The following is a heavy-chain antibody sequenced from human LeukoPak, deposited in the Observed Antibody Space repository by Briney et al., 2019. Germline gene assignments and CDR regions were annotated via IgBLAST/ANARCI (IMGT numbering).Heavy chain of an antibody. D-gene: IGHD3-22*01. V-gene: IGHV1-18*01. Sequence: ASVKVPCKASGYTFTSYGISWVRQAPGQGLEWMGWISAYNGNTNYAQKLQGRVTMTTDTSTSTAYMELRSLRSDDTAVYYCARDTYYYDSSGYWGWFDPWGQGTLVTVSS. J-gene: IGHJ5*02. CDR2: ISAYNGNT. CDR3: ARDTYYYDSSGYWGWFDP. CDR1: GYTFTSYG.